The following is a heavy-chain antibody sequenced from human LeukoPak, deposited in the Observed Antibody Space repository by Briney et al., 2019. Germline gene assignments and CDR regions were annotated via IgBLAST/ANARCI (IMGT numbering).Heavy chain of an antibody. CDR1: GFTFSSYS. D-gene: IGHD5-12*01. J-gene: IGHJ5*02. CDR3: AKSPSGYDYSWFDP. V-gene: IGHV3-23*01. Sequence: GGSLRLSCAASGFTFSSYSMNWVRQAPGKGLEWVSAISGSGGSTYYADSVKGRFTISRDNSKNTLYLQMNSLRAEDTAVYYCAKSPSGYDYSWFDPWGQGTLVTVSS. CDR2: ISGSGGST.